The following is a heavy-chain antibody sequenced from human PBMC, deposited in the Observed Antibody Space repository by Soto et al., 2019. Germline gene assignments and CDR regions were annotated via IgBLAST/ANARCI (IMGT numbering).Heavy chain of an antibody. D-gene: IGHD6-19*01. CDR2: ISSSGGST. CDR1: GFTFSSYA. CDR3: AKEGRSSGWYGV. V-gene: IGHV3-23*01. Sequence: EVQLLESGGGLVQPGGSLRLSCAASGFTFSSYAMSWVRQAPGKALEWVSAISSSGGSTYYADSVKGRFTISRDNSKNTRYLRMNSLKAEDTAVYYCAKEGRSSGWYGVWGQGTLVTVSS. J-gene: IGHJ4*02.